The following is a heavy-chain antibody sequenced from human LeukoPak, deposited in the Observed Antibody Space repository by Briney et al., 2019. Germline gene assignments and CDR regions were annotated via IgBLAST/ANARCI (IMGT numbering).Heavy chain of an antibody. CDR2: TNHSGST. CDR1: GGSFSGYY. Sequence: KPSETLSLTCAVYGGSFSGYYWSWIRQPPGKGLVWIGETNHSGSTNYNPSLKSRVTISVDTSKNQFSLKLSSVTAADTAVYYCGTRRPWNYYYYYGMDVWGQGTTVTVSS. V-gene: IGHV4-34*01. J-gene: IGHJ6*02. D-gene: IGHD1-1*01. CDR3: GTRRPWNYYYYYGMDV.